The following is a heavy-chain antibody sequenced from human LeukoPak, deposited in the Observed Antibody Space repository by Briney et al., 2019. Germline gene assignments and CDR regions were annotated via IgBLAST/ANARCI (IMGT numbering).Heavy chain of an antibody. J-gene: IGHJ1*01. CDR2: ISSSSSYI. V-gene: IGHV3-21*04. CDR3: ANDAFQH. CDR1: GFTFSTYR. D-gene: IGHD3-3*01. Sequence: GGSLRLSCVGTGFTFSTYRMNWVRQAPGKGLEWVSSISSSSSYIYYADSVKGRITISRDNAKNSLYLQMNSLRAEDTAVYYCANDAFQHWGQGTLVTVSS.